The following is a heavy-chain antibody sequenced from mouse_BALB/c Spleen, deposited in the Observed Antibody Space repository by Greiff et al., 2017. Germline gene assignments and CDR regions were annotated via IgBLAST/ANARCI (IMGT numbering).Heavy chain of an antibody. J-gene: IGHJ3*01. V-gene: IGHV1-18*01. D-gene: IGHD2-1*01. CDR1: GYTFTEYT. CDR2: INPNNGGT. CDR3: ARSRDGNYGAFAY. Sequence: EVQLQQSGPELVKPGASVKISCKTSGYTFTEYTMHWVKQSHGKSLEWIGGINPNNGGTSYNQKFKGKATLTVDKSSSTAYMQLSSLISDDSAVYFCARSRDGNYGAFAYWGQGTLVTVSA.